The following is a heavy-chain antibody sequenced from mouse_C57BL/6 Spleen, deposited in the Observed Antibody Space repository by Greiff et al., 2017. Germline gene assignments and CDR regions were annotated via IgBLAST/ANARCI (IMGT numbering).Heavy chain of an antibody. Sequence: VKLLESGAELVRPGASVTLSCKASGYTFTDYEMHWVKQTPVHGLEWIGAIDPETGGTAYNQKFKGKAILTADKSSSTAYMELRSLTSEDSAVYYCTSGGYYYGSSYPDYWGQGTTLTVSS. V-gene: IGHV1-15*01. CDR2: IDPETGGT. D-gene: IGHD1-1*01. CDR1: GYTFTDYE. J-gene: IGHJ2*01. CDR3: TSGGYYYGSSYPDY.